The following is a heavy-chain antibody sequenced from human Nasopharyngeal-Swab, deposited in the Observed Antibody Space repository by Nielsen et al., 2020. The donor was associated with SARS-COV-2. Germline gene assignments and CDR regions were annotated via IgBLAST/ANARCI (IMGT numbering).Heavy chain of an antibody. Sequence: ASVKVSCKASGYTFTSYYMHWVRQAPGQGLEWMGIINPSGGSTSYAQKFQGRVTMTRDTSTSTVYMELSSLRSEDTAVYYCARAYPARQYSSGWSYNWFDPWGQGTLVTVSS. CDR2: INPSGGST. CDR1: GYTFTSYY. D-gene: IGHD6-19*01. CDR3: ARAYPARQYSSGWSYNWFDP. J-gene: IGHJ5*02. V-gene: IGHV1-46*01.